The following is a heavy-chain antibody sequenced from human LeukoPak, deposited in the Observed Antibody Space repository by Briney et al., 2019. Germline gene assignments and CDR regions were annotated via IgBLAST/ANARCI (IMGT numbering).Heavy chain of an antibody. J-gene: IGHJ4*02. Sequence: SETLSLTCAVYGGSFSGYYWSWIRQPPGKGLEWIGEINHSGSTNYNPSLKRRVTISVDRSKNQFSLKLSSVTAADTAVYYCARGTTYYYGSGSYYNDYWGQGTLVTVSS. CDR1: GGSFSGYY. V-gene: IGHV4-34*01. CDR2: INHSGST. D-gene: IGHD3-10*01. CDR3: ARGTTYYYGSGSYYNDY.